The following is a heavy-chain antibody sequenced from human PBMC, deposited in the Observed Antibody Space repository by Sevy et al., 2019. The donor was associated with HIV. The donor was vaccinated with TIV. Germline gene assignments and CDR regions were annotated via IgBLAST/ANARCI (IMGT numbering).Heavy chain of an antibody. CDR1: GFRFSSYA. V-gene: IGHV3-23*01. Sequence: GGSLRLSCAASGFRFSSYAMSWVRQAPGKGLEWVSVISGSGGSTYYADSVKGRFIISRDNSKNTLFLQMNSLRAADTAVYYCAKSPPREVVPAASFDCWGQGTLVTVSS. D-gene: IGHD2-2*01. CDR3: AKSPPREVVPAASFDC. J-gene: IGHJ4*02. CDR2: ISGSGGST.